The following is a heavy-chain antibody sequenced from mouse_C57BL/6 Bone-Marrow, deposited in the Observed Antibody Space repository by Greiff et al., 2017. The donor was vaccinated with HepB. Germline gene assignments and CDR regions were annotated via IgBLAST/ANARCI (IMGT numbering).Heavy chain of an antibody. J-gene: IGHJ4*01. CDR3: ARGSMVTTRGYYAMDY. V-gene: IGHV5-17*01. CDR2: ISSGSSTI. Sequence: EVHLVESGGGLVKPGGSLKLSCAASGFTFSDYGMHWVRQAPEKGLEWVAYISSGSSTIYYADTVKGRFTISRDNAKNTLFLQMTSLRSEDTAMYYCARGSMVTTRGYYAMDYWGQGTSVTVSS. CDR1: GFTFSDYG. D-gene: IGHD2-2*01.